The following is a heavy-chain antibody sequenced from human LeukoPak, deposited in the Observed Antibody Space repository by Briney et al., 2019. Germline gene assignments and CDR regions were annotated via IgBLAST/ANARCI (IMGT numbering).Heavy chain of an antibody. Sequence: GASVKVSCKASGYTFTSYYMHWVRQAPGQGLEWMGIINPSGGSTSYAQKFPGRVTMTRDTSTSTVYMELSSLRSEDTAVYYCARVAYSGSYHDAFDIWGQGTMVTVSS. CDR2: INPSGGST. D-gene: IGHD1-26*01. CDR3: ARVAYSGSYHDAFDI. J-gene: IGHJ3*02. CDR1: GYTFTSYY. V-gene: IGHV1-46*01.